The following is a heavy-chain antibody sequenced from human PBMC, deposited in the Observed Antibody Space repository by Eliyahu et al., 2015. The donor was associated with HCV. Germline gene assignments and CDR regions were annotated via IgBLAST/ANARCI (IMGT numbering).Heavy chain of an antibody. D-gene: IGHD5-12*01. V-gene: IGHV3-33*01. CDR2: IWYDGSNK. J-gene: IGHJ6*02. CDR3: ARDPRLRAGGMDV. Sequence: GKGLEWVAVIWYDGSNKYYADSVKGRFTISRDNSKNTLYLQMNSLRAEDTAVYYCARDPRLRAGGMDVWGQGTTVTVSS.